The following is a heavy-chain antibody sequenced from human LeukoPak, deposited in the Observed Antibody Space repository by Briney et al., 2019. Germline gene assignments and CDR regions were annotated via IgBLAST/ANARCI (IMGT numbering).Heavy chain of an antibody. J-gene: IGHJ5*02. D-gene: IGHD5-24*01. CDR3: ARGPTRMAFDP. CDR1: GFTFSSYS. Sequence: AGGSLRFSCAASGFTFSSYSMNWVRQAPGKGLEWVSSISSSSSYIYYADSVKGRFTISRDNAKNSLYLQMNSLRAEDTAVYYCARGPTRMAFDPWGQGTLVTVSS. CDR2: ISSSSSYI. V-gene: IGHV3-21*01.